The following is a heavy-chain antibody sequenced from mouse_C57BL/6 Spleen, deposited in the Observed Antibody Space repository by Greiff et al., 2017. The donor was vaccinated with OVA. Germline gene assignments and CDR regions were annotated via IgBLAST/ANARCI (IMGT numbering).Heavy chain of an antibody. CDR1: GYTFTSYD. J-gene: IGHJ1*03. CDR3: ARPPHYGSSYWYFDV. V-gene: IGHV1-85*01. CDR2: IYPRDGST. D-gene: IGHD1-1*01. Sequence: QVQLKQSGPELVKPGASVKLSCKASGYTFTSYDINWVKQRPGQGLEWIGWIYPRDGSTKYNEKFKGKATLTVDTSSSTAYMELHSLTSEDSAVYFCARPPHYGSSYWYFDVWGTGTTVTVSS.